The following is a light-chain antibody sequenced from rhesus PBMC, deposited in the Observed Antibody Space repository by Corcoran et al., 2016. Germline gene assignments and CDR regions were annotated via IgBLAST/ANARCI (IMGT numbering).Light chain of an antibody. Sequence: DIQMTQSPSSLSGSVGDRVTITCRASQDITNDLAWYQQKPGETPKVLIYEASSLQSGIPSRFTGSGSGTDFTLTISSLQSEDVATYFCKHYYTTPWTFGQGTKVEIK. V-gene: IGKV1-25*01. J-gene: IGKJ1*01. CDR3: KHYYTTPWT. CDR1: QDITND. CDR2: EAS.